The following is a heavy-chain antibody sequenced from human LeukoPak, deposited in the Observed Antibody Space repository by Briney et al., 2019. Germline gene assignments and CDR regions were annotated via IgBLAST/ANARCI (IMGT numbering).Heavy chain of an antibody. Sequence: SVKVSCKASGGTFSSYAISWVRQAPGQGLEWMGGIIPIFGTANYAQKFQGRVTITADESTSTAYMELSSLRSEDTAVYYCASFDGYCSGGSCYPTYGEGDYWGQGTLVTVSS. CDR3: ASFDGYCSGGSCYPTYGEGDY. CDR1: GGTFSSYA. V-gene: IGHV1-69*13. J-gene: IGHJ4*02. D-gene: IGHD2-15*01. CDR2: IIPIFGTA.